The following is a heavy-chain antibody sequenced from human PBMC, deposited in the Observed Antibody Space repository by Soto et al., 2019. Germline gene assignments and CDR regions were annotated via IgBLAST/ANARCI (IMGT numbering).Heavy chain of an antibody. V-gene: IGHV4-59*01. D-gene: IGHD3-10*01. J-gene: IGHJ6*02. Sequence: SETLSVTCTVAGGSISSYCWSWIRQPPGKGLEWIGYIYYSGSTNYNPSLKSRVTISVDTSKNQFSLKLSSVTAADTAVYYCARVPTMVRGVIITRYYYYYGMDVWGQGTTVTVSS. CDR2: IYYSGST. CDR3: ARVPTMVRGVIITRYYYYYGMDV. CDR1: GGSISSYC.